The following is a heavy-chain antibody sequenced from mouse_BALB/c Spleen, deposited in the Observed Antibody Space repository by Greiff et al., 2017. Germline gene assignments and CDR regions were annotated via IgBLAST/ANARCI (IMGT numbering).Heavy chain of an antibody. Sequence: EVQLQESGGGLVKPGGSLKLSCAASGFAFSSYDMSWVRQTPEKRLEWVAYISSGGGSTYYPDTVKGRFTISRDNAKNTLYLQMSSLKSEDTAMYYCARNYRYGYAMDYWGQGTSVTVSS. CDR2: ISSGGGST. CDR3: ARNYRYGYAMDY. CDR1: GFAFSSYD. J-gene: IGHJ4*01. V-gene: IGHV5-12-1*01. D-gene: IGHD2-14*01.